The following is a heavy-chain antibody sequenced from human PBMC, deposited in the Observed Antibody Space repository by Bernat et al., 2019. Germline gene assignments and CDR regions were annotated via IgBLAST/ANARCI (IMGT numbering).Heavy chain of an antibody. CDR1: GFTLSNYA. Sequence: EVQLLESGGGSIQPGGSLRLSCAASGFTLSNYAMSWVRQAPGKGLEWVSVIIGGGGSTNYADSVKGRFTISRDNSKNTLYLQMNSLRAEDTAVYYCAKQPAAAKGFYFDYWGQGTLVTVSS. J-gene: IGHJ4*02. D-gene: IGHD6-13*01. CDR2: IIGGGGST. CDR3: AKQPAAAKGFYFDY. V-gene: IGHV3-23*01.